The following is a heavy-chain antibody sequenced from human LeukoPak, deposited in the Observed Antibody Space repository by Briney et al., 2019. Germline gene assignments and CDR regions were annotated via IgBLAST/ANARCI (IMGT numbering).Heavy chain of an antibody. CDR1: GYSISSGYH. Sequence: PSETLSLTCDVSGYSISSGYHWGWIRQPPGKGLEWIGSIHHSGSTYYNPSLKSRVTISMDTSKNQFSLKLSSVTAADTAVYYCARGETAAASNFWGQGTLVTASS. J-gene: IGHJ4*02. CDR3: ARGETAAASNF. D-gene: IGHD5-18*01. CDR2: IHHSGST. V-gene: IGHV4-38-2*01.